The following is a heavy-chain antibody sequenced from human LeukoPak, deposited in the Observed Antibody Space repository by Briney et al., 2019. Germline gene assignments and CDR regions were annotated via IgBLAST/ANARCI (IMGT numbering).Heavy chain of an antibody. J-gene: IGHJ4*02. V-gene: IGHV4-59*01. CDR2: IYYSGNI. Sequence: SETLSLTCTVSGGSISGYYWSWIRQPPGKGLEWIGYIYYSGNINYNPSLKSRVTISVDTSRNQVSLNLSSVTAADTAVYYCARVSGRYCSTTSCREIVKFDYWGQGTLVTVSS. CDR3: ARVSGRYCSTTSCREIVKFDY. CDR1: GGSISGYY. D-gene: IGHD2-2*01.